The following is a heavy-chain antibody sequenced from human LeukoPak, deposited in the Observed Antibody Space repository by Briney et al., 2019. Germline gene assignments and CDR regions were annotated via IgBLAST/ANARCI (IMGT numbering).Heavy chain of an antibody. J-gene: IGHJ4*02. CDR2: IYYSGST. V-gene: IGHV4-61*05. Sequence: SETLSLTCTVSGGSISSSSYYWSWIRQPPGKGLEWIGYIYYSGSTNYNPSLKSRVTISVDTSRNQFSLKVKSVTAADTAVYYCARCDDSRGYQLDYWGQGTLVTVSS. D-gene: IGHD3-22*01. CDR1: GGSISSSSYY. CDR3: ARCDDSRGYQLDY.